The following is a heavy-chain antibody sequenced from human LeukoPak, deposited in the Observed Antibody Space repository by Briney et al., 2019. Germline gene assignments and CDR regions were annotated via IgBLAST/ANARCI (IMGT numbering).Heavy chain of an antibody. V-gene: IGHV1-2*02. CDR1: GYTFTGYY. Sequence: GASVKVSCKASGYTFTGYYMHWVRQAPGQGLEWMGWVNPKSGGTNYAQKFQGRVTMTRDTSISTAYMELSRLRSDDTAVYYCARDWGFGELLSFQHWGQGTLVTVSS. D-gene: IGHD3-10*01. CDR2: VNPKSGGT. CDR3: ARDWGFGELLSFQH. J-gene: IGHJ1*01.